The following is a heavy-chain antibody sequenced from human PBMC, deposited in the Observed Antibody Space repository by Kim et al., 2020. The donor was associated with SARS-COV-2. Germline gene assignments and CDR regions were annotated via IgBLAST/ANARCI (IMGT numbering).Heavy chain of an antibody. Sequence: SETLSLTCAVYGGSFSGYYWSWIRQPPGKGLEWIGEINHSGSTNYNPSLKSRVTISVDTSKNQFSLKLSSVTAADTAVYYCARTGLHPAAMRKSNWFDPWGQGTLVTVSS. CDR2: INHSGST. CDR3: ARTGLHPAAMRKSNWFDP. D-gene: IGHD2-2*01. V-gene: IGHV4-34*01. CDR1: GGSFSGYY. J-gene: IGHJ5*02.